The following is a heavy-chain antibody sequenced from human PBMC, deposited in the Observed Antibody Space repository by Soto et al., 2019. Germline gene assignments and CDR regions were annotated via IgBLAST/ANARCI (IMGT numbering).Heavy chain of an antibody. V-gene: IGHV1-2*02. J-gene: IGHJ6*02. CDR2: INPNSGGT. CDR3: ARGVGPDCTNGVCALYYYYYYGIDV. CDR1: GYTFTGYY. D-gene: IGHD2-8*01. Sequence: ASVKVSCKASGYTFTGYYMHWVRQAPGQGLEWMGWINPNSGGTNYAQKFQGRVTMTRDTSISTAYMELSRLRSDDTAVYYCARGVGPDCTNGVCALYYYYYYGIDVWGQGTTVTVSS.